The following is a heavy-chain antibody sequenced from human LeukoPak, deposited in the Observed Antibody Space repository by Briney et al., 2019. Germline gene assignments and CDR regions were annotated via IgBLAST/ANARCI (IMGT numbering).Heavy chain of an antibody. CDR2: IYYSGST. D-gene: IGHD6-13*01. V-gene: IGHV4-39*07. Sequence: SETLSLTCTVSGGSISSSSYYWGWIRQPPGKGLEWIGSIYYSGSTYYNPSLKSRVTISVDTSKTQFSLKLSSVTAADTAVYYCARAFQQPDAFDIWGQGTMVTVSS. CDR3: ARAFQQPDAFDI. J-gene: IGHJ3*02. CDR1: GGSISSSSYY.